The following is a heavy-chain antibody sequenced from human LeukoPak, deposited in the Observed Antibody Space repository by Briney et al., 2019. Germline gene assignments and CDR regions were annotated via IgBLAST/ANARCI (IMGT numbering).Heavy chain of an antibody. Sequence: SETLSLTCTVSGGSISSYYWSWIRQPPGKGLEWIGYIYYSGSTNYNPSLKSRVTISVDTSKNQLSLKLSSVTAADTAVYYCARDRGGRSSGFLDYWGQGTLVAVSS. CDR1: GGSISSYY. CDR2: IYYSGST. V-gene: IGHV4-59*01. J-gene: IGHJ4*02. D-gene: IGHD6-19*01. CDR3: ARDRGGRSSGFLDY.